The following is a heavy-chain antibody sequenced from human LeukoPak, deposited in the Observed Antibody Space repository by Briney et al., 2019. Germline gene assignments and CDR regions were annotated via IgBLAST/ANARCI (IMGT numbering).Heavy chain of an antibody. CDR1: GYTFTDYY. V-gene: IGHV1-69-2*01. D-gene: IGHD3-3*01. Sequence: ASVKVSCKVSGYTFTDYYMHWVQQAPGKGLEWMGLVDPEDGETIYAEKFQGRVTITADTSTDTAYMELSSLRSEDTAVYSCAIGLGGVRDYWGQGTLVTVSS. CDR3: AIGLGGVRDY. CDR2: VDPEDGET. J-gene: IGHJ4*02.